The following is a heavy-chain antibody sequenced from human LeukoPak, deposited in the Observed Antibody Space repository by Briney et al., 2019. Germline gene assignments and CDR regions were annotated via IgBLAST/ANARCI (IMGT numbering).Heavy chain of an antibody. Sequence: ASVKVSCKASGYTFTSYYMHWVRQAPGQGLEWMGIINPSGGSTSYAQKFQGRVTMTRNTSISTAYMELSSLRSEDTAVYYCARGYGDYAGYWGQGTLVTVSS. V-gene: IGHV1-46*01. CDR3: ARGYGDYAGY. CDR2: INPSGGST. D-gene: IGHD4-17*01. J-gene: IGHJ4*02. CDR1: GYTFTSYY.